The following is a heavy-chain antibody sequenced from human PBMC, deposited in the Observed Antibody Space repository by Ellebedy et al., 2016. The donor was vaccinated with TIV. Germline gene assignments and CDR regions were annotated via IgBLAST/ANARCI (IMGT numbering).Heavy chain of an antibody. CDR2: IYYSGST. CDR1: GGSISSSSYY. J-gene: IGHJ2*01. Sequence: SETLSLTXTVSGGSISSSSYYWGWIRQSPGKGLEWIGSIYYSGSTYYNPSLKSRVTISVDTSKNQFSLKLSSVTAADTAVYYCARHGASYDILTGYYNVRYFDLWGRGTLVTVSS. V-gene: IGHV4-39*01. D-gene: IGHD3-9*01. CDR3: ARHGASYDILTGYYNVRYFDL.